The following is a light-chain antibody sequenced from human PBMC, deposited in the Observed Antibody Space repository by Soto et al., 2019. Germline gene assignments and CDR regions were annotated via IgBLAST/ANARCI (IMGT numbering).Light chain of an antibody. CDR1: QSISSN. V-gene: IGKV3-15*01. CDR3: QQYNKWPWT. Sequence: EIVMTQSPATLSVSPGERATLSCRASQSISSNLAWYQQKPGQAPRLLMFRTSSRATGFPARFSGSGSGTDFTLTISSLQFEEFVVYYCQQYNKWPWTFGQGTKVDIK. J-gene: IGKJ1*01. CDR2: RTS.